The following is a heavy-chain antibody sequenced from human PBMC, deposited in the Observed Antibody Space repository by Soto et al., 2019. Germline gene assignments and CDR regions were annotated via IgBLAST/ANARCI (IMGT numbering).Heavy chain of an antibody. D-gene: IGHD3-9*01. CDR1: GGSISSSSYY. Sequence: PSETLSLTCTVSGGSISSSSYYWGWILHPPGKGLEWIGSIYYSGSTYYNPSLKSRVTISVDTSKNQFSLKLSSVTAADTAVYYCARLEGLATISYYFDYWGQGALVTVSS. V-gene: IGHV4-39*01. J-gene: IGHJ4*02. CDR2: IYYSGST. CDR3: ARLEGLATISYYFDY.